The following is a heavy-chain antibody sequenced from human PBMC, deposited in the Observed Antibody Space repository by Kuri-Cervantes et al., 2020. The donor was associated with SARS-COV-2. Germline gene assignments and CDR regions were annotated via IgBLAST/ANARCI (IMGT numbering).Heavy chain of an antibody. CDR2: IYYSGST. D-gene: IGHD3-3*01. CDR3: ARGGRITIFGVVTTFDY. CDR1: GDSITNYH. Sequence: GSLRLSCTVSGDSITNYHWNWIRQPPGKGLEWIGNIYYSGSTNYNPSLKSRVTLSLDTSKNQFSLKLSSVTAADTAVYYCARGGRITIFGVVTTFDYWGQGTLVTVSS. V-gene: IGHV4-59*12. J-gene: IGHJ4*02.